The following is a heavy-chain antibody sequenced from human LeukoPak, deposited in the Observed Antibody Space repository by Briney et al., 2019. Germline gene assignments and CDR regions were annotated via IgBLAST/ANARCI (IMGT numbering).Heavy chain of an antibody. D-gene: IGHD3-22*01. CDR2: ISYDGSNK. Sequence: GRSLRLSCAASGFTFSSCTMHWVRQAPGKGLEWVAVISYDGSNKYYADSVKRRFTISRDNSKNTLYLQMNSLRAEDTAVYYCAKDPTGYYYDSSGYYPNDYWGQGTLVTVPS. V-gene: IGHV3-30-3*01. CDR3: AKDPTGYYYDSSGYYPNDY. CDR1: GFTFSSCT. J-gene: IGHJ4*02.